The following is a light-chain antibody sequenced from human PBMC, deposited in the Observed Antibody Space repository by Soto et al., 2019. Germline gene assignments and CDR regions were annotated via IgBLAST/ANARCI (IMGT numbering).Light chain of an antibody. J-gene: IGKJ4*01. CDR3: QQRGDWPFT. CDR1: QSVGSY. V-gene: IGKV3-11*01. CDR2: DSS. Sequence: EIVLTQSPATLSLSPGERATLSCRASQSVGSYLAWYQQKPGQAPRLLIYDSSNRATGIPARFSGSGSGTDFTLTISSLAPEDFAVYYCQQRGDWPFTFGGGTKV.